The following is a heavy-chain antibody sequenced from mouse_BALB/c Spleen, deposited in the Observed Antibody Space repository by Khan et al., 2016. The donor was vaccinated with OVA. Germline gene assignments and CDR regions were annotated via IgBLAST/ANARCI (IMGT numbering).Heavy chain of an antibody. CDR1: GYTFTYYV. CDR2: IYPGSDNA. J-gene: IGHJ2*01. V-gene: IGHV1-77*01. CDR3: ARGDGYYVYFDC. D-gene: IGHD2-3*01. Sequence: VKLMESGPELVKPGASVKMSCKASGYTFTYYVITWVKQRTGQGLEWIGEIYPGSDNAYYNERFKGKATLTADKSSNTTHMQLSSLTSEDSAVYFCARGDGYYVYFDCWGQGTTLTVSS.